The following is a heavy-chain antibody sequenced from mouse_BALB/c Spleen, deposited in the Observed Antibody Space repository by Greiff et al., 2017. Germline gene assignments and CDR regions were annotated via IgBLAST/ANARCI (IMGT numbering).Heavy chain of an antibody. Sequence: QVQLQQSGPELVKPGASVRISCKASGYTFTSYYIHWVKQRPGQGLEWIGWIYPGNVNTKYNEKFKGKATLTADKSSSTAYMQLSSLTSEDSAVYFCARGGAYGYLDYWGQGTTLTVSS. CDR3: ARGGAYGYLDY. J-gene: IGHJ2*01. CDR2: IYPGNVNT. CDR1: GYTFTSYY. V-gene: IGHV1S56*01. D-gene: IGHD1-1*02.